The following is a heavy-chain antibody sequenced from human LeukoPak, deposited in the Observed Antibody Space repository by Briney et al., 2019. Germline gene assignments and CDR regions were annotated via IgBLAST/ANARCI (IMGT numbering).Heavy chain of an antibody. Sequence: GGSLRLSCAASGFTFSSYGMHWVRQAPGKGLEWVAVISYDGSNKYYADSVKGRFTISRDNSKNTLYLQMNSLRAEDTAVYYCAKGFRGHGTDIWGQGTMVTVSS. CDR1: GFTFSSYG. CDR2: ISYDGSNK. CDR3: AKGFRGHGTDI. J-gene: IGHJ3*02. V-gene: IGHV3-30*18. D-gene: IGHD1-1*01.